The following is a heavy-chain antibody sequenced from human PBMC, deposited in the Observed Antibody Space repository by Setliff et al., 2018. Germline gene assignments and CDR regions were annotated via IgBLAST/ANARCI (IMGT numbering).Heavy chain of an antibody. CDR2: ISGSFATT. Sequence: GGSLRLSCIASGFSFSNFAMSWVRQAPGKGLEWVSGISGSFATTHHADSVRGRFTISRDNAQKTLYLHMYNLRADDTAVFYCVPGRGSWGQGALVTVSS. CDR1: GFSFSNFA. V-gene: IGHV3-23*01. J-gene: IGHJ5*02. CDR3: VPGRGS. D-gene: IGHD6-25*01.